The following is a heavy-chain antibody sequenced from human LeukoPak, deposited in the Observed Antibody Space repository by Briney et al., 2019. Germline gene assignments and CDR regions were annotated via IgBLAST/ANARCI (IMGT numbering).Heavy chain of an antibody. CDR2: INPSGGST. CDR1: GYTFTGYY. CDR3: ARGAHLWFRTVQKYYFDY. V-gene: IGHV1-46*01. Sequence: ASVKVSCKASGYTFTGYYMHWVRQAPGQGLEWMGIINPSGGSTSYAQKFQGRVTMTRDTSTSTVYMELSSLRSEDTAVYYCARGAHLWFRTVQKYYFDYWGQGTLVTVSS. D-gene: IGHD3-10*01. J-gene: IGHJ4*02.